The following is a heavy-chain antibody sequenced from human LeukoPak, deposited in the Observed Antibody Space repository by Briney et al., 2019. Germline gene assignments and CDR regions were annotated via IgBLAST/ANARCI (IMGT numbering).Heavy chain of an antibody. Sequence: PGGTLRLSCAASGFTFSNYGMSWVRQAPGKGLEWVSSIRSSGDSTYYADSVKGRFTISRDNSKNTLYLQMNSLRAEDTAVYYCAINFLGTAFDIWGQGTMVTVSS. D-gene: IGHD7-27*01. CDR1: GFTFSNYG. V-gene: IGHV3-23*01. CDR2: IRSSGDST. CDR3: AINFLGTAFDI. J-gene: IGHJ3*02.